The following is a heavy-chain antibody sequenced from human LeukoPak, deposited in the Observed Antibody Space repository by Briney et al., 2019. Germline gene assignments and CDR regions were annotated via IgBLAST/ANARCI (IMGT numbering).Heavy chain of an antibody. CDR1: GGTFSSYA. J-gene: IGHJ2*01. D-gene: IGHD5-18*01. V-gene: IGHV1-69*06. CDR3: ASRRDVDTAMAPGWYFDL. Sequence: ASVKVSCKASGGTFSSYAISWVRQAPGQGLEWMGGIIPIFGTANYAQKFQGRVTITADKSTSTAYMELSSLRSEDTAVYYCASRRDVDTAMAPGWYFDLWGRGTLVTVSS. CDR2: IIPIFGTA.